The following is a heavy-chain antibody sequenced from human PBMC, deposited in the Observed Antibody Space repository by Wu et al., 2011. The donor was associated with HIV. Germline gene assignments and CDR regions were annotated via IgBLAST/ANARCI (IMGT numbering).Heavy chain of an antibody. Sequence: WMGRKSSLSLVQQTNAQKFQGRVTITADESTSTAYMELSSLRSEDTAVYYCASSRNWTPYWYFDLWGRGTLVTVSS. CDR3: ASSRNWTPYWYFDL. CDR2: KSSLSLVQ. D-gene: IGHD1-1*01. J-gene: IGHJ2*01. V-gene: IGHV1-69*15.